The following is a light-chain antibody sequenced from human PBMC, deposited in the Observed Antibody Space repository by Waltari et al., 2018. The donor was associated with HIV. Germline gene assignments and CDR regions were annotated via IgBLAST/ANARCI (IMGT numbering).Light chain of an antibody. J-gene: IGKJ5*01. Sequence: DIQLTQSPSFLSASVGDRVSITCRASRDVSNFLAWYQKKPGTAPKLLIYGASTLQSGVPSRFGGSGSGAQFTLTINSLQPDDFATYYCQQSDSYPLTVGQGTRL. V-gene: IGKV1-9*01. CDR1: RDVSNF. CDR3: QQSDSYPLT. CDR2: GAS.